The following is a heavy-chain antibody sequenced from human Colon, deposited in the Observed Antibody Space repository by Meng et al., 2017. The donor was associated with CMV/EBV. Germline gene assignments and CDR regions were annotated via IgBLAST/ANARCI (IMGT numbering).Heavy chain of an antibody. J-gene: IGHJ6*02. D-gene: IGHD2-15*01. CDR2: ISSSGSTI. Sequence: GESLKISCVASGFGFSSYYMSWIRQAPGKGLEWVSYISSSGSTIYYADSVKGRFTISRDNAKNSLYLQMNSLRAEDTAVYYCASEGRDYYYYGMDVWGQGTTVTVSS. V-gene: IGHV3-11*04. CDR1: GFGFSSYY. CDR3: ASEGRDYYYYGMDV.